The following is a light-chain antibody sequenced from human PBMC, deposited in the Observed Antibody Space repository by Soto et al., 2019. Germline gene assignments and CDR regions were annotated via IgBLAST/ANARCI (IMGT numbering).Light chain of an antibody. Sequence: DIVMTQSPLSLPVTPGEPASISCRSSQSLLHSQGYKYLDWYLQKPGQSPQLLIYLGSNRASGVPDRFSGSGSGTDFTLQISRVEAEDVGVYYCMQALQTPYTFGQATKVDIK. J-gene: IGKJ2*01. CDR1: QSLLHSQGYKY. CDR2: LGS. V-gene: IGKV2-28*01. CDR3: MQALQTPYT.